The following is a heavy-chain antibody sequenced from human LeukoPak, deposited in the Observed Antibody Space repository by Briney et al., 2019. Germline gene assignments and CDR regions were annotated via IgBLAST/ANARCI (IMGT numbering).Heavy chain of an antibody. J-gene: IGHJ3*02. CDR2: IYSGGST. CDR3: ARDFSKGAFDI. CDR1: GFTVSSNY. Sequence: PGGSLRLSCAASGFTVSSNYMSWVRQAPGKGLEWVSVIYSGGSTYYADSVKGRFTISSDNSKNTLYLQMNSLRAEVTAVYYCARDFSKGAFDIWGQGTMVTVSS. D-gene: IGHD3-3*01. V-gene: IGHV3-66*01.